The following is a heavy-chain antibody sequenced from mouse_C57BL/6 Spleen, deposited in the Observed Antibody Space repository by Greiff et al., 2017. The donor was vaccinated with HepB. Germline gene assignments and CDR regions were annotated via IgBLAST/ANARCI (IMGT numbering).Heavy chain of an antibody. CDR3: ARGDYGGGAMDY. CDR2: IYPGDGDT. V-gene: IGHV1-82*01. CDR1: GYAFSSSW. J-gene: IGHJ4*01. Sequence: QVQLKESGPELVKPGASVKISCKASGYAFSSSWMNWVKQRPGKGLEWIGRIYPGDGDTNYNGKFKGKATLTADKSSSTAYMQLSSLTSEDSAVYFCARGDYGGGAMDYWGQGTSVTVSS. D-gene: IGHD1-1*02.